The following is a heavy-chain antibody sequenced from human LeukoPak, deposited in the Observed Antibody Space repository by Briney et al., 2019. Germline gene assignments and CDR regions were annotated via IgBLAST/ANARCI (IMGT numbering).Heavy chain of an antibody. CDR3: ARAIVVPRTVHNWFDP. D-gene: IGHD3-22*01. CDR2: LYNSGST. Sequence: SETLSLTCTVSGGSISSYHWSWFRQAPGKGLEWIGYLYNSGSTNFNPSLKSRVTISVDTSKNQFSLKLSSVTAADTAVYYCARAIVVPRTVHNWFDPWGQGTLVTVSS. J-gene: IGHJ5*02. V-gene: IGHV4-59*01. CDR1: GGSISSYH.